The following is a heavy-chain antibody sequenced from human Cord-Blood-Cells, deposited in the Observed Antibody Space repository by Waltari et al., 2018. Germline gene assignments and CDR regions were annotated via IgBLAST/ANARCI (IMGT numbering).Heavy chain of an antibody. CDR1: GFTLDDYA. CDR2: ISWNSGSI. Sequence: EVQLVEYGGGLVQPGSSLRLSCAASGFTLDDYAMHWVRQAPGKGLEWVSGISWNSGSIGYADSVKGRFTISRDNAKNSLYLQMNSLRAEDTALYYCAKDFGSGDYWGQGTLVTVSS. V-gene: IGHV3-9*01. D-gene: IGHD1-26*01. CDR3: AKDFGSGDY. J-gene: IGHJ4*02.